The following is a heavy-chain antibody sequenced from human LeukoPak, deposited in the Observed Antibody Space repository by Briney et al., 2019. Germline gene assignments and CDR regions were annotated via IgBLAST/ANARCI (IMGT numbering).Heavy chain of an antibody. Sequence: SETLSLTCTVSGVSISSYYWSWIRQPPGKGLEWVGYVYYSGNTKYNPALKSRATISRDTSKNQFSLKLSSVTAADAAVYYCARDKIAAAGYFDFWGQGTLVTVSS. CDR1: GVSISSYY. CDR3: ARDKIAAAGYFDF. CDR2: VYYSGNT. J-gene: IGHJ4*02. D-gene: IGHD6-13*01. V-gene: IGHV4-59*01.